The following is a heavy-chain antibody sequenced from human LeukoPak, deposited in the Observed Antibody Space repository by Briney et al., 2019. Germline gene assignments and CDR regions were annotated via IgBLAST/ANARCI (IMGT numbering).Heavy chain of an antibody. CDR3: IVLAVTGTLGFDY. CDR1: GCTFSTYS. V-gene: IGHV3-48*01. CDR2: ISGSSNTI. Sequence: PGGSLRLSCAASGCTFSTYSLNWVSQAPGKGLEWVSYISGSSNTIYYADSVKGRFTISRDNAKNSLYLQMNSLRAEDTAVYYCIVLAVTGTLGFDYWGQGTLVTVSS. J-gene: IGHJ4*02. D-gene: IGHD6-19*01.